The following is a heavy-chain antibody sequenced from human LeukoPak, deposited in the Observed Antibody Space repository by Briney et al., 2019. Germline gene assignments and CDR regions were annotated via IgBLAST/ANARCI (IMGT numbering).Heavy chain of an antibody. V-gene: IGHV4-30-4*01. CDR3: ASYMVAAGTKYYFDH. J-gene: IGHJ4*02. CDR1: GGSISRDDYY. CDR2: IYYSGST. D-gene: IGHD6-13*01. Sequence: SQTLSLTCTVSGGSISRDDYYWSWIRQPPGKGLEWIGYIYYSGSTYYNPSLKSRVTISVDTSKNQFSLKLNSVTAADTAVYYCASYMVAAGTKYYFDHWGQGTLVTVSS.